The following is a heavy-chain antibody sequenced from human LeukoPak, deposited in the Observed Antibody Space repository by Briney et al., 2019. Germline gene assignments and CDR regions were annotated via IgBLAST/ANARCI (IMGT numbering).Heavy chain of an antibody. Sequence: GGSLRLSCAASGFTFSSYAMHWVRQAPGKGLEYVSAISSNGGSTYYANSVKGRFTISRDNSNNTLYLQMGSLRAEDMAVYYCARDRSYGYYYYYYMDVWGKGTTVTVSS. D-gene: IGHD5-18*01. CDR2: ISSNGGST. J-gene: IGHJ6*03. CDR3: ARDRSYGYYYYYYMDV. V-gene: IGHV3-64*01. CDR1: GFTFSSYA.